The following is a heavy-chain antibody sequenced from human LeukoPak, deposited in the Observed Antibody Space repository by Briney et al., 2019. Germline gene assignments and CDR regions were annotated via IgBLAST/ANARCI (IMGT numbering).Heavy chain of an antibody. Sequence: TGGSLRLSCAASGFTFSNYAMNWVRQAPGKGLQWVSVIGGSGKTYSADSVKGRFTISRDNAQNVLYLQMNGLRADDAAVYYCLRGDSRDFWGQGTLVTVSS. CDR2: IGGSGKT. J-gene: IGHJ4*02. CDR1: GFTFSNYA. D-gene: IGHD3-22*01. CDR3: LRGDSRDF. V-gene: IGHV3-69-1*01.